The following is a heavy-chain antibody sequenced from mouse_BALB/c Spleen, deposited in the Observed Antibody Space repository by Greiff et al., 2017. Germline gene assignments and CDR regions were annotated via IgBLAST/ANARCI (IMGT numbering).Heavy chain of an antibody. J-gene: IGHJ4*01. CDR2: ISDGGSYT. CDR3: ARDHYRYDGSYAMDY. CDR1: GFTFSDYY. D-gene: IGHD2-14*01. V-gene: IGHV5-4*02. Sequence: EVKLVESGGGLVKPGGSLKLSCAASGFTFSDYYMYWVRQTPEKRLEWVATISDGGSYTYYPDSVKGRFTISRDNAKNNLYLQMSSLKSEDTAMYYCARDHYRYDGSYAMDYWGQGTSVTVSS.